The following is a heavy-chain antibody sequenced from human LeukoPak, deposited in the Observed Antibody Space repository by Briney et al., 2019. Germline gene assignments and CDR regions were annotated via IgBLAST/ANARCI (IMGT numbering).Heavy chain of an antibody. CDR2: FALEDGEK. CDR1: GYTLSDLS. J-gene: IGHJ4*02. D-gene: IGHD1-14*01. Sequence: GASVKVSCKVSGYTLSDLSMHWVRQAPGKGLEWMGSFALEDGEKVYAQKFQGRVTMTEDTSTDTAYMELSSLRSEDTVVYYCATAFAGNLVDDWGQGTLVTVSS. CDR3: ATAFAGNLVDD. V-gene: IGHV1-24*01.